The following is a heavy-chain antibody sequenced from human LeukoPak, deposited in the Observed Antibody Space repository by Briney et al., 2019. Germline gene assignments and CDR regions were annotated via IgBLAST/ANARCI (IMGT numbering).Heavy chain of an antibody. V-gene: IGHV3-9*01. CDR3: AKLTKRMYSSSWYGGFDS. CDR2: ISLNSGSI. J-gene: IGHJ4*02. D-gene: IGHD6-13*01. Sequence: GGSLRLSCEASGFTFDDYAMHWVRQAPGKGLEWVSGISLNSGSIGYADSVKGRFTISRDNAKNSLYLEMKSLRADDTAFYYCAKLTKRMYSSSWYGGFDSWGQGTLVTVSS. CDR1: GFTFDDYA.